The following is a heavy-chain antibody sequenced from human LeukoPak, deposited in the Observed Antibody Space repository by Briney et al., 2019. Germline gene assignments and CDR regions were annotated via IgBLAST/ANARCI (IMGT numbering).Heavy chain of an antibody. V-gene: IGHV3-48*03. J-gene: IGHJ4*02. D-gene: IGHD5-18*01. Sequence: GGSLRLSCAASGFTFSSYEMNWVRQAPGKGLEWVSYISSSGSTIYYADSVKGRFTISRDNAKNSLYLQMNSLRAEDTAVYYCAGEDTAMVAVDYWGQGTLVTVSS. CDR1: GFTFSSYE. CDR3: AGEDTAMVAVDY. CDR2: ISSSGSTI.